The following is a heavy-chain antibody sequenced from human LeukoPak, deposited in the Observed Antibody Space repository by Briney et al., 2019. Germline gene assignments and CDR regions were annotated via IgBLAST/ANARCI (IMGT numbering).Heavy chain of an antibody. CDR1: GFTFSSYA. D-gene: IGHD1-1*01. Sequence: GGSLRLSCAASGFTFSSYATSWVRQAPGKGLEWVSAISGSGGSTYYADSVKGRFTISRDNSKNTLYLQMNSLRAEDTAVYYCAKDSRATGTTGHWGQGTLVTVSS. CDR3: AKDSRATGTTGH. J-gene: IGHJ4*02. V-gene: IGHV3-23*01. CDR2: ISGSGGST.